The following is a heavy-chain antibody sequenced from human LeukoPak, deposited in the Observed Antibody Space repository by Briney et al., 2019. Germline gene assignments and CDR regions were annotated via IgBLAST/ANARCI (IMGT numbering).Heavy chain of an antibody. J-gene: IGHJ5*02. Sequence: ASVKVSCKASGYTFTSYGISWVRQAPGQGLEWMGWISAYNGNTNYAQELQGRVTMTTDTSTSTAYMELRSLRYDDTAVYYCARDGSLYGDYDNWFDPWGQGTLVTVSS. CDR1: GYTFTSYG. D-gene: IGHD4-17*01. CDR2: ISAYNGNT. CDR3: ARDGSLYGDYDNWFDP. V-gene: IGHV1-18*01.